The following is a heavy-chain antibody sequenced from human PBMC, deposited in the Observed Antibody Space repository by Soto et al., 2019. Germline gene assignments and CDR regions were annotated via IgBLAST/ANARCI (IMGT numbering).Heavy chain of an antibody. J-gene: IGHJ4*02. D-gene: IGHD3-10*01. Sequence: VGSLGLSWAAAGCPVSNSPMTSIRQDQGKGLEWVSGITGTGDSTYFAESVKGRFTISRDNSKNTLYLQMSSLRVEDTAVYYCAKDNVLRGLITAQVDYWGQGTLVTVS. CDR2: ITGTGDST. V-gene: IGHV3-23*01. CDR1: GCPVSNSP. CDR3: AKDNVLRGLITAQVDY.